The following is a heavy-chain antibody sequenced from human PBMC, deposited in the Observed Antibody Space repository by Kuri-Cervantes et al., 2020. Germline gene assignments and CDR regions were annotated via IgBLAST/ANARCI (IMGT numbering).Heavy chain of an antibody. CDR2: ISYDGSNK. Sequence: GESLKISCAASGFTFSSYAMHWVRQAPGKELEWVAVISYDGSNKYYADSVKGRFTISRDNSKNTLYLQMNSLRAEDTAVYYCARAAYSGYDLGAGYWGQGTLVTVSS. CDR3: ARAAYSGYDLGAGY. J-gene: IGHJ4*02. CDR1: GFTFSSYA. V-gene: IGHV3-30-3*01. D-gene: IGHD5-12*01.